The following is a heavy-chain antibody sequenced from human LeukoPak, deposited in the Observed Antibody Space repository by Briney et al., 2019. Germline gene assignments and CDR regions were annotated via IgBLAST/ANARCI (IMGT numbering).Heavy chain of an antibody. Sequence: PGGSLRLSCAASGFTFRSYAISWVRQAPGKGLEWVSAISGSGDITYYADYVKGRFTMSRDNFKNTLYLQMNSLRAEDTAVYYCAKVSRFAVVPAAMLDYWGQGIQVTVSS. CDR2: ISGSGDIT. CDR1: GFTFRSYA. CDR3: AKVSRFAVVPAAMLDY. D-gene: IGHD2-2*01. V-gene: IGHV3-23*01. J-gene: IGHJ4*02.